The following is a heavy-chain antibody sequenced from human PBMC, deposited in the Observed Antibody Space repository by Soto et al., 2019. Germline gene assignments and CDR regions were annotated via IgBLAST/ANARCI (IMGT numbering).Heavy chain of an antibody. CDR3: AREIDDSSGYPAFDI. J-gene: IGHJ3*02. CDR1: ADTLTSYH. D-gene: IGHD3-22*01. CDR2: INPNGGST. Sequence: GASVKVSCKAPADTLTSYHIHWVRQAPGHGLEWMGIINPNGGSTRFAQTFQGRITMTTDTSTSTVYMELRSLRSEDTAVYYCAREIDDSSGYPAFDIWGQGTMVTVSS. V-gene: IGHV1-46*01.